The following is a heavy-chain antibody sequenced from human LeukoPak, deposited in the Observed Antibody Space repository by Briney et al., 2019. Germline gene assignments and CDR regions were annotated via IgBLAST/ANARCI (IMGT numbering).Heavy chain of an antibody. D-gene: IGHD3-22*01. CDR1: GFTVSSNY. CDR2: IYSGGST. CDR3: ARASYDSSGYYYEWYFDY. V-gene: IGHV3-66*01. J-gene: IGHJ4*02. Sequence: GGSLRLSCAASGFTVSSNYMSWVRQAPGKGLEWVSVIYSGGSTYYADSVKGRFTISRDNSKNTLYLQMNSLRAEDTAVYYWARASYDSSGYYYEWYFDYWGQGTLVTVSS.